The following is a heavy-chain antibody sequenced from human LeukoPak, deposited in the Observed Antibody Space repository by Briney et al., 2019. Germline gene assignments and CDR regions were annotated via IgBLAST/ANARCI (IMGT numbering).Heavy chain of an antibody. J-gene: IGHJ4*02. CDR3: ARSGTVTTWNY. CDR1: GGSISSGGYY. V-gene: IGHV4-31*03. CDR2: IYYSGTT. D-gene: IGHD4-17*01. Sequence: SETLSLTCTVSGGSISSGGYYWSWIRQHPGKGLEWIGCIYYSGTTYSHPSLTSRVAISVDTSKNQFSLKLSSVTAADTAVYYCARSGTVTTWNYWGQGTPVTVSS.